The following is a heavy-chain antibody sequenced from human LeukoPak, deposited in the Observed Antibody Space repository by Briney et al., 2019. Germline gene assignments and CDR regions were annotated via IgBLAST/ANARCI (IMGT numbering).Heavy chain of an antibody. CDR1: GFTFSSYE. D-gene: IGHD2-15*01. Sequence: GGSLRLSCAASGFTFSSYEMDWVRQAPGKGLEGVSYISSSGDTIYYADSVKGRFTISRDNAKNSLYLQMNSLRAEDTAVYYCARGGQYCSGGSCYYYYGMDVWGQGTTVTVSS. J-gene: IGHJ6*02. CDR2: ISSSGDTI. V-gene: IGHV3-48*03. CDR3: ARGGQYCSGGSCYYYYGMDV.